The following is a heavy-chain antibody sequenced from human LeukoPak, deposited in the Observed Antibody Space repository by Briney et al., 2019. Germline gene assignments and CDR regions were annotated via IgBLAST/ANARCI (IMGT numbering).Heavy chain of an antibody. Sequence: ASVKVSCKASGYTFTSYAMNWVRQAPGQGLEWMGWINTNTGNPTYAQGFTGRFVFSLDTSVSTAYLQISSLKAEDAAVYYCASNGLAGWEYFQHWGQGTLVTVSS. D-gene: IGHD6-19*01. CDR3: ASNGLAGWEYFQH. CDR1: GYTFTSYA. CDR2: INTNTGNP. J-gene: IGHJ1*01. V-gene: IGHV7-4-1*02.